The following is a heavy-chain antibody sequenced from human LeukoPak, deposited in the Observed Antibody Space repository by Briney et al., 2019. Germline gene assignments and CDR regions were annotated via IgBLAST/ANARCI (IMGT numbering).Heavy chain of an antibody. V-gene: IGHV3-33*06. CDR3: AKDFGRFGELLSYYFDY. J-gene: IGHJ4*02. CDR2: IWYDGSNK. D-gene: IGHD3-10*01. CDR1: GFTFSSYG. Sequence: GRSLRLSCAASGFTFSSYGMHWVRQAPGKGLEWVAVIWYDGSNKYYADSVKGRFTISSDNSKNTLYLQMNSLRAEDTAVYYCAKDFGRFGELLSYYFDYWGQGTLVTVSS.